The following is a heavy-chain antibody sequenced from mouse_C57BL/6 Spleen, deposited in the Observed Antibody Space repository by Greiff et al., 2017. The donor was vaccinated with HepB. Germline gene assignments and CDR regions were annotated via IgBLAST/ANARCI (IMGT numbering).Heavy chain of an antibody. CDR3: ARFITTVVATSDYAMDY. CDR1: GYAFSSSW. D-gene: IGHD1-1*01. J-gene: IGHJ4*01. V-gene: IGHV1-82*01. CDR2: IYPGDGDT. Sequence: VQLQQSGPELVKPGASVKISCKASGYAFSSSWMNWVKQRPGKGLEWIGRIYPGDGDTNYNGKFKGKATLTADKSSSTAYMQLSSLTSEDSAVYFCARFITTVVATSDYAMDYWGQGTSVTVSS.